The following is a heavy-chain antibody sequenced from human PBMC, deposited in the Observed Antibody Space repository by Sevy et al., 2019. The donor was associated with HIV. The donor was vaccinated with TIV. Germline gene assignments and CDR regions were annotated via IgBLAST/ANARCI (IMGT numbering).Heavy chain of an antibody. CDR3: ARHALGYCSGGSCLKYYYYGMDV. V-gene: IGHV5-51*01. CDR2: IYPGDSDT. Sequence: GESLKISCKGSGYSFTSYWIGWVRQMPGKGLEWMGIIYPGDSDTRYSPSFQGQVTISADKSISTAYLQWSSLKASDTSLYYWARHALGYCSGGSCLKYYYYGMDVWGQGTTVTVSS. J-gene: IGHJ6*02. D-gene: IGHD2-15*01. CDR1: GYSFTSYW.